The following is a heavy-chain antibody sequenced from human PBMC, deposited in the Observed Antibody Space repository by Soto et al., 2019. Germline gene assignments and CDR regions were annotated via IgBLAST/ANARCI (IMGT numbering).Heavy chain of an antibody. CDR2: ISYDGSNK. J-gene: IGHJ4*02. CDR1: GFTFSSYG. D-gene: IGHD1-26*01. CDR3: ANAGGSYFDY. Sequence: GGSLRLSCAASGFTFSSYGMHWVRQAPGKGLEWVAVISYDGSNKYYADSVKGRFTISRDNSKNTLYLQMNSLRAEDTAVYYCANAGGSYFDYWGQGTLVTVSS. V-gene: IGHV3-30*18.